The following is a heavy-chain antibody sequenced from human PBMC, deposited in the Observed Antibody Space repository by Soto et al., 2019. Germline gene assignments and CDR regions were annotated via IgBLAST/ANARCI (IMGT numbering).Heavy chain of an antibody. J-gene: IGHJ4*02. V-gene: IGHV1-18*01. D-gene: IGHD1-26*01. CDR3: ERERQWEPLLY. CDR1: GYTFTNYG. CDR2: VSAYNRNT. Sequence: QVQLVQSGAEVKKPGASVKLSGEASGYTFTNYGITWVRQAPGQGLEWMGWVSAYNRNTNYAQKFQDRVIMTTDTSTNTAYMELRSLRSDDTAVYYCERERQWEPLLYWGQGTLLTVSP.